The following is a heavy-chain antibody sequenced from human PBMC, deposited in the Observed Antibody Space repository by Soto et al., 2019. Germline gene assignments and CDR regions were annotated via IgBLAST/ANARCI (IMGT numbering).Heavy chain of an antibody. Sequence: QVQLVQSGDEVRKPGSSVNVSCKASGYIFVNYSIAWVRQAPGQGLEWMGWISPYSGNTHYASKVQGGLTMTTDTTTRTAYMDLGSLTSDDTAVYYCAMGDNYVTPTPQDVWGQGTTITVSS. D-gene: IGHD3-16*01. J-gene: IGHJ6*02. CDR2: ISPYSGNT. V-gene: IGHV1-18*01. CDR3: AMGDNYVTPTPQDV. CDR1: GYIFVNYS.